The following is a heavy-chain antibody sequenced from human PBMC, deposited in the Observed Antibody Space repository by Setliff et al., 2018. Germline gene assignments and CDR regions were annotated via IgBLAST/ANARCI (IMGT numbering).Heavy chain of an antibody. CDR1: GGSISSSSYY. CDR3: ARLGSARYDSSGCYPDNWFDP. J-gene: IGHJ5*02. D-gene: IGHD3-22*01. Sequence: PSETLSLTCTVSGGSISSSSYYWGWIRQPPGKGLEWIGSIYYSGSTYYNPSLKSRVTISVDTSKNQFSLKLSSVTAADTAVYYCARLGSARYDSSGCYPDNWFDPWGQGTLVTVSS. V-gene: IGHV4-39*01. CDR2: IYYSGST.